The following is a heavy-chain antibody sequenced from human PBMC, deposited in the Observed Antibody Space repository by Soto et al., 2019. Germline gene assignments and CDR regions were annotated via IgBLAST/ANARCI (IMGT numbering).Heavy chain of an antibody. D-gene: IGHD2-2*02. Sequence: EVQLVESGGGLVQPGGSLRLSCAASGFGFSNYEMNWVRQAPGKGLEWVSYITSSGGATMYADSVKGRFTISGDNAKDSLYLQMNSLRVEDTAVYYCARGDCKTSCYIGFWGQGALVTVSS. CDR3: ARGDCKTSCYIGF. CDR2: ITSSGGAT. J-gene: IGHJ4*02. V-gene: IGHV3-48*03. CDR1: GFGFSNYE.